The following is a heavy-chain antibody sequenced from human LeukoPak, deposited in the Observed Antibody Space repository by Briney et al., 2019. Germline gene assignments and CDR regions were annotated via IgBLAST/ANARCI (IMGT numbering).Heavy chain of an antibody. V-gene: IGHV3-74*03. J-gene: IGHJ4*02. CDR3: ASLGMGGAGY. Sequence: GGSLRLSCAASGITFGAYWMHWVRQVPGKGLVWLSRINPDGSDTAYVDSVKGRFTISRDNGKNTLFLQMNSMRDEDTAVYYCASLGMGGAGYWGQGTLVTVSS. CDR2: INPDGSDT. CDR1: GITFGAYW. D-gene: IGHD1-26*01.